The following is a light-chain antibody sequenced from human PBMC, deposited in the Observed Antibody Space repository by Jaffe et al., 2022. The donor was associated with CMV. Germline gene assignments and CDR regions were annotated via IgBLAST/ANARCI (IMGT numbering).Light chain of an antibody. CDR1: QSVSNY. V-gene: IGKV3-11*01. CDR3: QQRINWPPRFT. J-gene: IGKJ3*01. Sequence: EIVLTQSPATLSLSPGERATLSCRASQSVSNYLAWYQQKPGQAPRLLVYDASSRATGIPARFSGSGSGTDFTLTISRLEPEDFAVYYCQQRINWPPRFTFGPGTKVDIK. CDR2: DAS.